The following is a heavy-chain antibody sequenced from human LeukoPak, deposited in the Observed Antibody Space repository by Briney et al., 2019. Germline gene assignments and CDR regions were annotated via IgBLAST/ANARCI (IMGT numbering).Heavy chain of an antibody. V-gene: IGHV3-23*01. Sequence: GGSLRLSCTASGFTLSSYEMSWIRQAPGKGLEWVSSIDYSGGETHYADSVKGRFTISRDNSKNTLYLQMNSLRAEDTAVYYCATLYGSARGAFDSWGQGTLVTVSS. CDR1: GFTLSSYE. J-gene: IGHJ4*02. CDR3: ATLYGSARGAFDS. D-gene: IGHD3-10*01. CDR2: IDYSGGET.